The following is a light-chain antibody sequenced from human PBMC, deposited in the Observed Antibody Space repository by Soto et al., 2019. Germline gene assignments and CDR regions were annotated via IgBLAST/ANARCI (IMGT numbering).Light chain of an antibody. CDR3: AAWDDSLSGYV. V-gene: IGLV1-47*01. CDR1: SSNIGNHY. Sequence: QSVLTQPPSASGTPGQRVTISCSGSSSNIGNHYVYWYQHLPGTAPKLLIYRNNQRPSGVPDRFSGSHSGTSGSLAISGLRSEDEPDYYCAAWDDSLSGYVFGTGTKLTVL. CDR2: RNN. J-gene: IGLJ1*01.